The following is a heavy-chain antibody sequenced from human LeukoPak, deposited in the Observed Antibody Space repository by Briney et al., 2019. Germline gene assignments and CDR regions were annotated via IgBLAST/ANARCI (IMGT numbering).Heavy chain of an antibody. CDR3: ARAVGGDGSGSL. CDR2: IYYRVTS. Sequence: PSETLSLTCTVSGDSMSTYYWSWIRQPRGKGLEWIGYIYYRVTSDYNPSLKSRVTMSVDMSTRQISLKLSSVTAADTAVYYCARAVGGDGSGSLWGPGTLVTVSS. D-gene: IGHD3-10*01. J-gene: IGHJ4*02. V-gene: IGHV4-59*01. CDR1: GDSMSTYY.